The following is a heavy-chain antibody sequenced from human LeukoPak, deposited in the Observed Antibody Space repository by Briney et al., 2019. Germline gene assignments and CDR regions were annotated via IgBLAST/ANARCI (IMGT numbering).Heavy chain of an antibody. CDR2: ISGSSSYI. J-gene: IGHJ4*02. CDR3: ARDKDRASAGRCYLPDD. V-gene: IGHV3-21*01. CDR1: GFTFTSYN. D-gene: IGHD2-15*01. Sequence: CLRPSCAASGFTFTSYNINWVRQAAGHGLEWGSSISGSSSYINYADSVKGRFPISRDNAKNSVYLQMNSLRAEDTAVYYCARDKDRASAGRCYLPDDWGQGTLVTVSS.